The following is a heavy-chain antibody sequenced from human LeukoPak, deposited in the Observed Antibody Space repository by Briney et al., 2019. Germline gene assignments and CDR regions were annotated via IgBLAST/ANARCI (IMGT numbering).Heavy chain of an antibody. J-gene: IGHJ4*02. CDR3: ATTYDLVGATEY. CDR1: GYTLTELS. V-gene: IGHV1-24*01. D-gene: IGHD1-26*01. CDR2: FDPEDGET. Sequence: ASVKVSCKVSGYTLTELSMHWVRQAPGQGLEWMGGFDPEDGETIYAQKFQGRVTMTEDTSTDTAYMELSSLRSEDTAVYYCATTYDLVGATEYWGQGTLVTVSS.